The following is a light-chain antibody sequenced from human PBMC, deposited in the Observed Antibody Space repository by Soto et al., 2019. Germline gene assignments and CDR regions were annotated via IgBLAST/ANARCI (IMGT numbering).Light chain of an antibody. CDR3: QSYDSTLSARYV. Sequence: QSVLTQPPSVSGAPGQRVTISCTGSSSNIGAGYDVHWYQQRPGTAPKLLSFGNINRPSGVPDRFSGSKSGTSASLAITGLQAEDEGDYYCQSYDSTLSARYVFXTGTKVTVL. CDR2: GNI. V-gene: IGLV1-40*01. J-gene: IGLJ1*01. CDR1: SSNIGAGYD.